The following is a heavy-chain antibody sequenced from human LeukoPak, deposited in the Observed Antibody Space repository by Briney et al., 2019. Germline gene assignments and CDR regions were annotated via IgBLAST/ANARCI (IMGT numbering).Heavy chain of an antibody. Sequence: GASVKVSCKASGYTFTSYYMHWVRQAPGQGLEWMGIINPSGGSTSYAQKFQGRVTITADKSTSTAYMELSSLRSEDTAVYYCARAIPRVRGIGRDAFDIWGQGTMVTVSS. CDR1: GYTFTSYY. D-gene: IGHD3-10*01. V-gene: IGHV1-46*01. CDR2: INPSGGST. CDR3: ARAIPRVRGIGRDAFDI. J-gene: IGHJ3*02.